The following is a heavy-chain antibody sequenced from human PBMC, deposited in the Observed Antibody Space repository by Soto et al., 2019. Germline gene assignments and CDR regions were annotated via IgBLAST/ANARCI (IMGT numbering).Heavy chain of an antibody. Sequence: SETLSLTCTVSGGSISGSSYYWGWIRQPPGKGLEWIGSIYYSGSTYYNPSLKSRVTISVDTSKNQFSLKLSSVTAADTAVYYCARHGQNNIGXSSGWYPLEPNYYGMDVWGQGTTVTVSS. CDR1: GGSISGSSYY. CDR3: ARHGQNNIGXSSGWYPLEPNYYGMDV. J-gene: IGHJ6*02. CDR2: IYYSGST. V-gene: IGHV4-39*01. D-gene: IGHD6-19*01.